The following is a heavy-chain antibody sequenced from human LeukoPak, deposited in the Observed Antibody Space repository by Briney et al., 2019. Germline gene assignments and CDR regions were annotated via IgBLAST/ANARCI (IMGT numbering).Heavy chain of an antibody. V-gene: IGHV3-7*04. D-gene: IGHD2-2*01. J-gene: IGHJ4*02. CDR2: IKQDGSEK. CDR3: ARGYQLDY. Sequence: GXXFSXYWMSXVGQAPGKGVEWVANIKQDGSEKYYVDSVKGRFTISRDSAKNSLYLQMNSLRAEDTAVYYCARGYQLDYWGQGTLVTVSS. CDR1: GXXFSXYW.